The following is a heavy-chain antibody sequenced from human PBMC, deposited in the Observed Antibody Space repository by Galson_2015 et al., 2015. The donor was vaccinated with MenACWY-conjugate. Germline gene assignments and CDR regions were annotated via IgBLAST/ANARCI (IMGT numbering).Heavy chain of an antibody. V-gene: IGHV3-74*01. Sequence: SLRLSCAPSGFTFSSYWMHWVRQAPGEGLMWVARINSDGTTINYADSVKGRFTISRDSAKNTLYLQMNSLRAEDTAVYYCARAGWYRFDYWGQGTLVTVSS. CDR3: ARAGWYRFDY. CDR1: GFTFSSYW. D-gene: IGHD6-19*01. CDR2: INSDGTTI. J-gene: IGHJ4*02.